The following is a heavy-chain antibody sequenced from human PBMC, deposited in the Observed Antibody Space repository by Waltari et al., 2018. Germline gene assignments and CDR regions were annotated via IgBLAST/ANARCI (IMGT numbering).Heavy chain of an antibody. D-gene: IGHD1-20*01. Sequence: QVQLVQSGAEVKKPGASVKVSCKVSGYTLTELSMHWVRQAPGKGLEWMGGFVPDNGETIYAQHFEGRVTMTEDTSTDTAYMELSSLRSEDTAVYYCATDWGITGSRCGYYFDYWGQGTLVTVSS. CDR2: FVPDNGET. J-gene: IGHJ4*02. CDR3: ATDWGITGSRCGYYFDY. V-gene: IGHV1-24*01. CDR1: GYTLTELS.